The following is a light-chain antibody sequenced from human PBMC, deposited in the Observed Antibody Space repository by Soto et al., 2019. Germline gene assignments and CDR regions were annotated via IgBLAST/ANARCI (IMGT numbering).Light chain of an antibody. CDR2: KVS. CDR3: RQGTHWPWT. V-gene: IGKV2-30*02. CDR1: QSLIHSDGDTY. Sequence: DVVMTQSPLSLPVSLGQPASISCRSSQSLIHSDGDTYLNWFQQRPGQSPRRLIYKVSDRDSGVPERFSGSGSGTDFTLKISRVAAEDVGVYYCRQGTHWPWTFGKGTEVEIK. J-gene: IGKJ1*01.